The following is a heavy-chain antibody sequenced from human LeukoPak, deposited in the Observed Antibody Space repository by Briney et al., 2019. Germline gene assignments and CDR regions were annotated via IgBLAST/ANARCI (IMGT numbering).Heavy chain of an antibody. D-gene: IGHD1-26*01. J-gene: IGHJ6*03. CDR1: GFTFSSYW. CDR3: ARDRPQTKRILGATTNYYYYYYMDV. V-gene: IGHV3-7*01. CDR2: IKQDGSEK. Sequence: PGGSLRLSCAASGFTFSSYWMSWVCQAPGKGLEWVANIKQDGSEKYYVDSVKGRFTISRDNAKNSLYLQMNSLRAEDTAVYYCARDRPQTKRILGATTNYYYYYYMDVWGKGTTVTISS.